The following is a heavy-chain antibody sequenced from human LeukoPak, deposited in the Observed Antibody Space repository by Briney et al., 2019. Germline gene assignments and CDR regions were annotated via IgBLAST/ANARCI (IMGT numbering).Heavy chain of an antibody. J-gene: IGHJ3*01. CDR2: INSDGSIT. Sequence: AGSLRLSCAASGFTFSTYWLHWVRQAPGKSLVWVSRINSDGSITTYADSVKCRFTISRDNAKNTLYLQMNSLRVEDTAVYYCAGGISATGGGWGQGTMVTVSS. CDR3: AGGISATGGG. V-gene: IGHV3-74*03. CDR1: GFTFSTYW. D-gene: IGHD6-13*01.